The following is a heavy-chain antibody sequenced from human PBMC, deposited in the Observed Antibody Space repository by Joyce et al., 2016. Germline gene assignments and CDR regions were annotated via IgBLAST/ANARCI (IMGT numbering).Heavy chain of an antibody. D-gene: IGHD3-10*01. CDR1: GFTVSANY. V-gene: IGHV3-53*01. Sequence: EVQLVESGGGLIQPGGSLRPSCAAPGFTVSANYLSWVRQAPGKGLEWNSLIYAGGHSYYADSVKGRFTISRDNAKNILYLQMNSLRPEDTAVYYCARVRDSGSYYPFDYWGQGTLVTVSS. J-gene: IGHJ4*02. CDR2: IYAGGHS. CDR3: ARVRDSGSYYPFDY.